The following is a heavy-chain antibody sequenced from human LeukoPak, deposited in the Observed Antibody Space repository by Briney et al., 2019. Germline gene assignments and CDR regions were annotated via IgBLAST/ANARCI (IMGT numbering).Heavy chain of an antibody. J-gene: IGHJ5*02. D-gene: IGHD6-13*01. V-gene: IGHV3-74*01. CDR3: AREGGSSSWWWNNWFDP. CDR2: INSDGSST. CDR1: GFTFSSYW. Sequence: SGGSLRLSCAASGFTFSSYWMHWVRQAPGKGLVWVSRINSDGSSTSYADSVKGRFTISRDNAKNTLYLQMSSLRAEDTAVYYCAREGGSSSWWWNNWFDPWGQGTLVTVSS.